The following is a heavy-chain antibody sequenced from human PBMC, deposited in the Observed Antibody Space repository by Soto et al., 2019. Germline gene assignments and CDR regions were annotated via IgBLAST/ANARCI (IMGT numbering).Heavy chain of an antibody. CDR1: GYTFTSYD. V-gene: IGHV1-8*01. Sequence: QVQLVQSGAEVKKPGASVKVSCKASGYTFTSYDINWVRQAPGQGLEWMGWMNPNSRNTGYAQKCQGRVTMTRNTSISTAYMELSSLISEDTAVYYCARERSGSSDYWGQGTLVTVSS. CDR3: ARERSGSSDY. J-gene: IGHJ4*02. CDR2: MNPNSRNT. D-gene: IGHD1-26*01.